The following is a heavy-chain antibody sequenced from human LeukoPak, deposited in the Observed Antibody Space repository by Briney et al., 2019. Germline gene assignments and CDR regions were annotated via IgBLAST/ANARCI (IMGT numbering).Heavy chain of an antibody. Sequence: ASVKVSCXASGYTFTGYYIHWVRQARGQGLEWMGRINPNSGGTNSAQNFQGRVTMTRDTSNNTAYMELSSLRTEDTAVYFCVRVPPGGTVTTDYWGQGTLVIVSS. CDR1: GYTFTGYY. CDR3: VRVPPGGTVTTDY. D-gene: IGHD4-17*01. V-gene: IGHV1-2*06. J-gene: IGHJ4*02. CDR2: INPNSGGT.